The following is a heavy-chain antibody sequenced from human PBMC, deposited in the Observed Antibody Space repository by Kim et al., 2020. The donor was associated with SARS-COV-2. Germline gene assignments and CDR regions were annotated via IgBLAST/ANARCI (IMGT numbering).Heavy chain of an antibody. V-gene: IGHV1-69*13. Sequence: SVKVSCKASGGTFSSFVFSWVRQAPGQGLEWMGGIIPLYDTTIYAQTFKGRVTITADESTSTAYMELSSLRSEDTALYYCAIQRDGYNYAIDPWGQGTVVTVSS. D-gene: IGHD5-12*01. CDR3: AIQRDGYNYAIDP. CDR1: GGTFSSFV. J-gene: IGHJ5*02. CDR2: IIPLYDTT.